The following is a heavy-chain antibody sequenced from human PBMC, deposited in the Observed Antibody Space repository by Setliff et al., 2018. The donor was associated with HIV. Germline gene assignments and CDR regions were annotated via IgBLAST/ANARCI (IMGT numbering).Heavy chain of an antibody. CDR2: ISGSGGST. V-gene: IGHV3-23*01. CDR3: ARDSRFSSDYGDFDY. Sequence: GGSLRLSCAASGFTFSSYAMSWVRQAPGKGLEWVSAISGSGGSTYYADSVKGRFTISRDNAKNSLYLQMNSLRAEDTAVYYCARDSRFSSDYGDFDYWGQGALVTVSS. D-gene: IGHD3-22*01. CDR1: GFTFSSYA. J-gene: IGHJ4*02.